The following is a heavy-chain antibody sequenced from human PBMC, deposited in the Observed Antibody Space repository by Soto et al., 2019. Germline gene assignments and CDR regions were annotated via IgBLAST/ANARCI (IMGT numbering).Heavy chain of an antibody. V-gene: IGHV3-23*01. CDR3: AKQAGYSSDPFDY. Sequence: EVQLLASGGGLVQPGGSLRLSCAASGFTFSYYAMSWVRQTPGTGLEWVSGISGGGGTTYYAASVKGRFTISRDNSKNTLYLQINSLRAEDTAVYYCAKQAGYSSDPFDYWGQGTLVTVSS. CDR1: GFTFSYYA. CDR2: ISGGGGTT. J-gene: IGHJ4*02. D-gene: IGHD6-19*01.